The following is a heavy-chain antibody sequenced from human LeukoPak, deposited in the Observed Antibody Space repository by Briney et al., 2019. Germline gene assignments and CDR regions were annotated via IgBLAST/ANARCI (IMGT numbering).Heavy chain of an antibody. CDR2: INPNSGGT. D-gene: IGHD6-13*01. Sequence: ASVKVSCKASGYTFTGYYMHWVRQAPGQGLEWMGWINPNSGGTNYAQKFQGRVTMTRDTSISTAYMELSRLRSDDTAVYYCAREYRTGYSSSWSTPPLFYFDYWGQGTLVTVSS. CDR3: AREYRTGYSSSWSTPPLFYFDY. J-gene: IGHJ4*02. CDR1: GYTFTGYY. V-gene: IGHV1-2*02.